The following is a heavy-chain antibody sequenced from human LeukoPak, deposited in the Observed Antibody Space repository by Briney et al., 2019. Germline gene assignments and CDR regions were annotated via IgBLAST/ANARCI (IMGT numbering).Heavy chain of an antibody. V-gene: IGHV3-30*02. CDR2: IRYDGSNK. J-gene: IGHJ4*02. CDR3: AKDPQKWESYFDY. D-gene: IGHD1-26*01. CDR1: GFTFSSYG. Sequence: PGGSLRLSCAASGFTFSSYGMHWVRQAPGKGLEGVAFIRYDGSNKYYADSVKGRFTISRDNSKNTLCLQMNSLRAEDTAVYYCAKDPQKWESYFDYWGQGTLVTVSS.